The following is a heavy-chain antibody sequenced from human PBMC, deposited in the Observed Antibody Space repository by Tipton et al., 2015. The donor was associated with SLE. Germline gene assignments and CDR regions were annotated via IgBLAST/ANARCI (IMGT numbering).Heavy chain of an antibody. Sequence: TLSLTCTVSGGSISSGSYYWSWIRQHPGKGLEWIGYIYYSGSTNYNPSLKSRVTISVDTSKNQFSLKLSSVTAADTAVYYCARRRTVKPFDYWGQGTLVTVSS. J-gene: IGHJ4*02. V-gene: IGHV4-31*03. CDR3: ARRRTVKPFDY. CDR2: IYYSGST. D-gene: IGHD4-17*01. CDR1: GGSISSGSYY.